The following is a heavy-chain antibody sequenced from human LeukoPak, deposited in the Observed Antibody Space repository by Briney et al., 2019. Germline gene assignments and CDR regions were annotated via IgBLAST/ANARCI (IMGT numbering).Heavy chain of an antibody. Sequence: SETLSLTCTVSGGSISSYYWSWIRQPPGKGLEWIGYIYYSGSTNYNPSLKSRVTMSVDTSKNQFSLKLSSVTAADTAVYYCARDRPRGFDPWGQGTLVTVSS. CDR1: GGSISSYY. J-gene: IGHJ5*02. CDR2: IYYSGST. CDR3: ARDRPRGFDP. V-gene: IGHV4-59*12.